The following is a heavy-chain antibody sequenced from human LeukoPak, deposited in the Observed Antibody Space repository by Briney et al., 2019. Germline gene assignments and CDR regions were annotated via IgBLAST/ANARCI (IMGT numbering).Heavy chain of an antibody. CDR1: GFTYSTFE. V-gene: IGHV3-48*03. D-gene: IGHD1-26*01. CDR3: ASLWELHY. Sequence: GGSLILSCAASGFTYSTFEMNWVRQAPGKGLEWISYINSGGDTIYYADSVKGRFTVSRDNAKNSLYLQMNSLRAEDTAVYYCASLWELHYWGQGTLVTVSS. CDR2: INSGGDTI. J-gene: IGHJ4*02.